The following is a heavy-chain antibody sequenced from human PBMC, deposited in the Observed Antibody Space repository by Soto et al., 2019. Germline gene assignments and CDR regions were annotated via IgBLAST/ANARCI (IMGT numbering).Heavy chain of an antibody. CDR2: TYYRSKWYN. CDR3: ARDAPYSGYDFRFGFDY. Sequence: SQTLSLTCAISGDSFSSNSAAWNWIRQSPSRGLEWLGRTYYRSKWYNDYAVSVKSRITINPDTSKNQFSLQLNSVTPEDTAVYYCARDAPYSGYDFRFGFDYWGQGTLVTVSS. V-gene: IGHV6-1*01. CDR1: GDSFSSNSAA. D-gene: IGHD5-12*01. J-gene: IGHJ4*02.